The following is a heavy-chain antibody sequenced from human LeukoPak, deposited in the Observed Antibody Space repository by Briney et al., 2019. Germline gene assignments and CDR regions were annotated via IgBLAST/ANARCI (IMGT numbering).Heavy chain of an antibody. V-gene: IGHV4-59*01. Sequence: SETLSLTCTVSGGSISSYYWSWIRQPPGKGLEWIGYIYYSGSTNYNPSLKSRVTISVATSKNQFSLKLSSVTAADTAVYYCARVKDGITIFGVVIEYFDCWGQGTLVTVSS. CDR1: GGSISSYY. J-gene: IGHJ4*02. CDR3: ARVKDGITIFGVVIEYFDC. D-gene: IGHD3-3*01. CDR2: IYYSGST.